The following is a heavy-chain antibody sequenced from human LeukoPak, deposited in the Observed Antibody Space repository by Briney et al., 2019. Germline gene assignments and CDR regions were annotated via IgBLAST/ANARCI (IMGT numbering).Heavy chain of an antibody. V-gene: IGHV1-18*01. CDR2: INIYNGNT. D-gene: IGHD3-3*01. Sequence: ASVKVSCKASGYTFSRYGISWVRQAPGQGLEWMGGINIYNGNTNYAQKFQGRVTITADESTSTAYMELSSLRSEDTAVYYCARGVWSGYYTYQYYFDCWGQGTLVTVSS. CDR1: GYTFSRYG. J-gene: IGHJ4*02. CDR3: ARGVWSGYYTYQYYFDC.